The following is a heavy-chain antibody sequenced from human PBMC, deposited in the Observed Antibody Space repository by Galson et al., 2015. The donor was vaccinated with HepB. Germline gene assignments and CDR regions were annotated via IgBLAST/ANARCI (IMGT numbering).Heavy chain of an antibody. D-gene: IGHD6-6*01. CDR2: ISGSGGST. J-gene: IGHJ6*03. CDR3: AKVDGGAARYYYYYYMDV. Sequence: SLRLSCAASGFTFSSYAMSWVRQAPGKGLEWVSAISGSGGSTYYADSVKGRFTISRDNSKNTLYLQMNSLRAEDTAVYYCAKVDGGAARYYYYYYMDVWGKGTTVTVSS. V-gene: IGHV3-23*01. CDR1: GFTFSSYA.